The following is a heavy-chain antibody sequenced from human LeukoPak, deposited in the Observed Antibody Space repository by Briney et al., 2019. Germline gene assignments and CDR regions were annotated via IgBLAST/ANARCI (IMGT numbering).Heavy chain of an antibody. CDR1: GFTFTSSA. D-gene: IGHD3-22*01. J-gene: IGHJ6*02. CDR3: AADEGGNDSSGYYYYYYGMDV. V-gene: IGHV1-58*01. Sequence: ASVKVSCKASGFTFTSSAVQWVRQARGQRLEWIGWIVVGSGNTNYAQKFQERVTITRDMSTSTAYMELSSLRSEDTAVNYCAADEGGNDSSGYYYYYYGMDVWGQGTTVTVSS. CDR2: IVVGSGNT.